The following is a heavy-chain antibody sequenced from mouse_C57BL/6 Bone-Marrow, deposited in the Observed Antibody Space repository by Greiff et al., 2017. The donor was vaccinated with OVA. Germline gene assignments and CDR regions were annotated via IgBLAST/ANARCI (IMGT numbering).Heavy chain of an antibody. D-gene: IGHD2-3*01. CDR3: ARLYLGWLLRYFDY. V-gene: IGHV14-2*01. CDR2: IDPEDGET. CDR1: GFNIKDYY. J-gene: IGHJ2*01. Sequence: EVKLMESGAELVKPGASVKLSCTASGFNIKDYYMHWVKQRTEQGLEWIGRIDPEDGETKYAPKFQGKATITADTSSNTAYLQLSSLTSEDTAVYYCARLYLGWLLRYFDYWGQGTTLTVSS.